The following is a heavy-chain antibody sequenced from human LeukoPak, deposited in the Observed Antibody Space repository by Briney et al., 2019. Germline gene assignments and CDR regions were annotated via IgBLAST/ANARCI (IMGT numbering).Heavy chain of an antibody. Sequence: GGSLRLSCAASGFTFSSYGMHWVRQAPGKGLEWVAVISYDGSNKYYADSVKGRFTISRDNSKNTLYLQMNSLRAEDTAVYYCASGVYNSLLYFDYWGQGILVTVSS. J-gene: IGHJ4*02. V-gene: IGHV3-30*03. D-gene: IGHD1-20*01. CDR3: ASGVYNSLLYFDY. CDR1: GFTFSSYG. CDR2: ISYDGSNK.